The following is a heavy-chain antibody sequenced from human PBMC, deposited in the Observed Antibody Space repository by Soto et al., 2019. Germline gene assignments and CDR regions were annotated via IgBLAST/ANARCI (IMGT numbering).Heavy chain of an antibody. CDR2: IYYSGST. D-gene: IGHD3-3*01. J-gene: IGHJ5*02. CDR1: GGSISSGGYY. Sequence: SETLSLTCTVSGGSISSGGYYWSWIRQHPGKGLEWIGYIYYSGSTYYNPSLKSRVTISVDTSKNQFSLKLSSVTAADTAVYYCARDVRYDFWSGWFDPWGQGTLVTVSS. V-gene: IGHV4-31*03. CDR3: ARDVRYDFWSGWFDP.